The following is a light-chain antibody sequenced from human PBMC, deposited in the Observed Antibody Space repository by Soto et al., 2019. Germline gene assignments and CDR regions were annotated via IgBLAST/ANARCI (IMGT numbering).Light chain of an antibody. V-gene: IGKV3-11*01. Sequence: EIVLTQSPATLSLSPGERATLSCRASQSVSSYLAWYQQKPGQAPRLLIYEASNRATGIPARFSGSGSGTDFTLTISSLEPEDFVVYYCQQRSNWPPWTFGQGTKVEIK. J-gene: IGKJ1*01. CDR2: EAS. CDR1: QSVSSY. CDR3: QQRSNWPPWT.